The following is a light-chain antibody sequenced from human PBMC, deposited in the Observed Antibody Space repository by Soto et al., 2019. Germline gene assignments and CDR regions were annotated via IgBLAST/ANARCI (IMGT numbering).Light chain of an antibody. CDR3: QQYNPSPAIT. J-gene: IGKJ5*01. V-gene: IGKV3-20*01. Sequence: TVLTQSPGTLSLSPGERATLSCRASQSVGSNYLVWYQQKPGQPPRLLISGVSTRATGIPDRFSGSGSGTDFTLTISRLEPEDVAVYYCQQYNPSPAITFGQGTRVEI. CDR2: GVS. CDR1: QSVGSNY.